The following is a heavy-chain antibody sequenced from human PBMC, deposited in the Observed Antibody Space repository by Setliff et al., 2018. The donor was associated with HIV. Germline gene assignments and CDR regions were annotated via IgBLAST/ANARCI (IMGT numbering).Heavy chain of an antibody. CDR2: ITSTGSTI. CDR1: GFTFSDCS. Sequence: GGSLRLSCAASGFTFSDCSMNWVRQAPGKGLEWISYITSTGSTIFYADSVKGRFTISRDNDKNSVHLQMTSLRAEDTAVYYCAGSGSGSYINWFGPWGQGTLVTVSS. V-gene: IGHV3-48*01. CDR3: AGSGSGSYINWFGP. J-gene: IGHJ5*02. D-gene: IGHD3-10*01.